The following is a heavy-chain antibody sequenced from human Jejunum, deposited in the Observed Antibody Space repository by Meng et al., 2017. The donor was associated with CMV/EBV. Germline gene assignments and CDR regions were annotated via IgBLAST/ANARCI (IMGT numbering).Heavy chain of an antibody. V-gene: IGHV4-39*01. CDR3: ARLAPHYYGMDV. CDR2: IYYSGST. J-gene: IGHJ6*02. CDR1: GGSISSSSYY. Sequence: VSGGSISSSSYYWGWIRQPPGKGLEWIGSIYYSGSTCYNPSLKSRVTISVDTSKNQFSLKLSSVTAADTAVYYCARLAPHYYGMDVWGQGTTVTVSS.